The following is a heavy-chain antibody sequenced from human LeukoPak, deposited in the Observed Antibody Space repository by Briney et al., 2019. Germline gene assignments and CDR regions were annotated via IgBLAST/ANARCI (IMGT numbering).Heavy chain of an antibody. CDR3: VRQGTNSGYYLLDY. D-gene: IGHD3-3*01. Sequence: AGGSLRLSCAASGFTFSNYAMSWIRQSPGKGLQWIGEVAHKGPTVYSPTLNRKYNPSLESRVTMSVDPSKNQFSLKLTSVTVADTATYYCVRQGTNSGYYLLDYWGPGHLVTVSS. CDR1: GFTFSNYA. V-gene: IGHV4-34*08. CDR2: VAHKGPT. J-gene: IGHJ4*02.